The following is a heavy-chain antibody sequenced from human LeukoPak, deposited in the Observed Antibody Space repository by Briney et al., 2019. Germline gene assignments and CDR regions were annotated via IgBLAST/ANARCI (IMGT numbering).Heavy chain of an antibody. CDR2: ISSSGSTI. CDR1: GFTFSDYY. V-gene: IGHV3-11*01. CDR3: ASELIAAAGTAPRYYYYYYMDV. D-gene: IGHD6-13*01. Sequence: GGSLRLSCAAAGFTFSDYYMSWIRQAPGKGLEWVSYISSSGSTIYHADSVKGRFTISRDNAKNSLYLQMNSLRAEDTAVYYCASELIAAAGTAPRYYYYYYMDVWGKGTTVTVSS. J-gene: IGHJ6*03.